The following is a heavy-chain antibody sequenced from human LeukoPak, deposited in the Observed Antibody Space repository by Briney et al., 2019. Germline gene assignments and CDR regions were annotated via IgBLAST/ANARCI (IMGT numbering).Heavy chain of an antibody. V-gene: IGHV3-30*03. CDR2: ISYDGSVK. CDR3: ARDPGSSWRHDAFDL. D-gene: IGHD6-13*01. J-gene: IGHJ3*01. CDR1: GFTFNSYG. Sequence: GGSLRLSCAASGFTFNSYGMDWVRQAPGKGLEWVAIISYDGSVKYYGESVRGRFTISRDNSKNTVYLQMNSLGADDTAVYYCARDPGSSWRHDAFDLWGQGTMVTVSS.